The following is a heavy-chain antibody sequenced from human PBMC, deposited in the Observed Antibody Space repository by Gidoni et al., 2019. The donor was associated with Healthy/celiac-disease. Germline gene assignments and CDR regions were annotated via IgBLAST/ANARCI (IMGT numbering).Heavy chain of an antibody. J-gene: IGHJ3*02. D-gene: IGHD5-18*01. CDR1: GGSFRGYY. Sequence: QVQLQQWGAGLLKPSETLSLTCAVYGGSFRGYYWSRIRQPPGKGLEWIGELNHSGSTNYNPSLKSRVTISVGTSKNQFSLKLSSVTASDTAVYYCARRGRGYSYGYGGAFDIWGQGTMVTVSS. V-gene: IGHV4-34*01. CDR2: LNHSGST. CDR3: ARRGRGYSYGYGGAFDI.